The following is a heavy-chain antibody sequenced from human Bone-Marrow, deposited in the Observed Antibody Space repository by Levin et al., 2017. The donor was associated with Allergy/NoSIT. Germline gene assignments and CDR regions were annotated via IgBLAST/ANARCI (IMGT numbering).Heavy chain of an antibody. V-gene: IGHV4-31*03. CDR1: GASISSGGSH. CDR2: IDYSGSS. Sequence: SETLSLTCTVSGASISSGGSHWTWIRQLPGKGLEWLGYIDYSGSSYHNPSLKSRIAMSVDTSKNQFSLNLTSVTAAETAVYYCARAHTMYHDYGDYPAIDYWGQGTLVTVSS. CDR3: ARAHTMYHDYGDYPAIDY. D-gene: IGHD4-17*01. J-gene: IGHJ4*02.